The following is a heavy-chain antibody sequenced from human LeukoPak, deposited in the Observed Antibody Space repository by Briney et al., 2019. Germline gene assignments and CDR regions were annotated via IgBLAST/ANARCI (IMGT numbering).Heavy chain of an antibody. CDR1: GFTFSSYA. CDR3: ARGAVGYCSGGSCPPFDY. V-gene: IGHV3-30*04. D-gene: IGHD2-15*01. Sequence: GGSLRLSCAASGFTFSSYAMHWVRQAPGKGLEWVAVISYDGSNKYYADSVKGRFTISRDNSKNTLYLQMNSLRAEDTAVYYCARGAVGYCSGGSCPPFDYWGQGTLVTASS. J-gene: IGHJ4*02. CDR2: ISYDGSNK.